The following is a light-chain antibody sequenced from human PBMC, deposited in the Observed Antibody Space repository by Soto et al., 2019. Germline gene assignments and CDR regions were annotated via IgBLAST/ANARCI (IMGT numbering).Light chain of an antibody. CDR1: SSNIGNNY. Sequence: QSVLTQPPSVSAAPGQKVTISCSGSSSNIGNNYVYWYQQLPGTAPKLLIYDNNKRPSGIPDRFSGSKSDTSATLGITGLQTGDEADYYCGTWDSSLSVAIFGGGTK. CDR3: GTWDSSLSVAI. CDR2: DNN. V-gene: IGLV1-51*01. J-gene: IGLJ2*01.